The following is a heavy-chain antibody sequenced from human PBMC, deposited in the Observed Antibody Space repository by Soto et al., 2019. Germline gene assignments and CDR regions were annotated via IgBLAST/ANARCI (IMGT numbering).Heavy chain of an antibody. CDR2: IHVSGYT. CDR3: ARGGALRPNAHVPLDP. V-gene: IGHV4-30-2*01. Sequence: QLQLQESGSGLVRPSQTLSLTCTVSGVSITSGSYSWSWIRQAPGKGLEWIGNIHVSGYTSFNPSLMGRVSMSVATSKNQFSLELMSVTVAETAVYYCARGGALRPNAHVPLDPWGRGSLVTVSS. CDR1: GVSITSGSYS. J-gene: IGHJ5*02. D-gene: IGHD2-2*01.